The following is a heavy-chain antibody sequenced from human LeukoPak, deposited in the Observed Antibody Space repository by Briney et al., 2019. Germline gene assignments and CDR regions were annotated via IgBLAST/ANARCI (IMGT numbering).Heavy chain of an antibody. CDR3: ASPYCSGGTCYAHDAFDI. D-gene: IGHD2-15*01. CDR1: GYTFTSYG. J-gene: IGHJ3*02. V-gene: IGHV1-18*01. Sequence: ASVKVSCKASGYTFTSYGISWVRQAPGQGLEWMGWISVYNGNTNYAQRLQGRVTMTTDTSTSTAYMELRSLRSDDTAVYYCASPYCSGGTCYAHDAFDIWGQGTMVTVSS. CDR2: ISVYNGNT.